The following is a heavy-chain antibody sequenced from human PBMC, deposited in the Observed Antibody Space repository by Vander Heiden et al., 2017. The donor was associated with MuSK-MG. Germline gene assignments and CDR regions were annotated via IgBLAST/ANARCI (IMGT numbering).Heavy chain of an antibody. Sequence: QVQLVQSGAEVKKPGSSVKVSCKASGGSFNSYGITWVREAPGQGLEWMGGIIPFFGTTNYAQKFQGRVTITADESTTTAYMELSSLRSEETAVYYCARGGYYYVSGDNNYYYYMDVWGIGTTVTVSS. V-gene: IGHV1-69*01. CDR2: IIPFFGTT. J-gene: IGHJ6*03. CDR3: ARGGYYYVSGDNNYYYYMDV. CDR1: GGSFNSYG. D-gene: IGHD3-10*01.